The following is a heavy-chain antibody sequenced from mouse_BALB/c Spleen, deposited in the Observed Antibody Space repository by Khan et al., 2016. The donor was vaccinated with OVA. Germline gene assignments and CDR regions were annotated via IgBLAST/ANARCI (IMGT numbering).Heavy chain of an antibody. D-gene: IGHD1-1*01. CDR2: IDPFNGGT. V-gene: IGHV1S135*01. CDR3: ARHGSTSWFAY. CDR1: GYSFSTYY. Sequence: VQLKQSGPELMKPGASVKISCKASGYSFSTYYIHWVTRSHGKTLEWIGYIDPFNGGTTYNQKFKGKATLTVDKSSSTAYMHLTSLTSEDSAVYCCARHGSTSWFAYGGQGTLVTVSA. J-gene: IGHJ3*01.